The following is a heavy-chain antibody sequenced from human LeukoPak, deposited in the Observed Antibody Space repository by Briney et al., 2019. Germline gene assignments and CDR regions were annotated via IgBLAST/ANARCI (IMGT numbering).Heavy chain of an antibody. J-gene: IGHJ5*02. V-gene: IGHV5-51*01. CDR3: ARQFTTSCHNDH. Sequence: GESLKISCKGSGYSFTNYWIAWVRQMPGKGLEWMGIIYAADYDTRYSPSFQGQVTISADKSINTAYLQWSSLKASDTAMYYCARQFTTSCHNDHWGQGTLVAVSS. CDR2: IYAADYDT. D-gene: IGHD2-2*02. CDR1: GYSFTNYW.